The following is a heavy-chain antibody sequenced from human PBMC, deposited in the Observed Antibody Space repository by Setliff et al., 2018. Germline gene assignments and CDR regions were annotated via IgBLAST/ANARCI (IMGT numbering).Heavy chain of an antibody. J-gene: IGHJ5*02. Sequence: SETLSLTCTVSGGSISSGDYYWSWIRQPPGKGLEWIGYIYYSGSTYYNPSLKSRVTISVDTSKNQFSLKLSSVTAADTAVYYCARVMVGSYGFSWFDPWGQGTLVTVSS. CDR1: GGSISSGDYY. D-gene: IGHD5-18*01. CDR2: IYYSGST. V-gene: IGHV4-30-4*08. CDR3: ARVMVGSYGFSWFDP.